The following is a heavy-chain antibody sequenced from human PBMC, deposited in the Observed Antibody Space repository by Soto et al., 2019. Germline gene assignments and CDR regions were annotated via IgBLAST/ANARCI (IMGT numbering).Heavy chain of an antibody. CDR1: GFSFSNYA. J-gene: IGHJ4*02. V-gene: IGHV3-23*01. CDR3: AEGGEWSFKFVY. CDR2: ISISGGNT. Sequence: PGGSLRLSCAASGFSFSNYAMSWVRQGPGKGLEWVSGISISGGNTYYADSVKGRFTISRDNSKNTLYLQMNNLRAEDTAVYYCAEGGEWSFKFVYWGQGTLVTVSS. D-gene: IGHD3-3*01.